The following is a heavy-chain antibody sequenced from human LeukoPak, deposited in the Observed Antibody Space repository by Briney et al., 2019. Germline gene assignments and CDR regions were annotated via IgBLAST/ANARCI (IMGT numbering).Heavy chain of an antibody. Sequence: PGGSLRLSCAASGFIFSSYAMSWVRQAPGQGLEWVSAISGSGGSTYYADSVKGRFTISRDNSKNTLYLQMNSLRAEDTAVYYCAKDLEGVVVPAEYDYWGQGTLVTVSS. V-gene: IGHV3-23*01. CDR1: GFIFSSYA. CDR3: AKDLEGVVVPAEYDY. D-gene: IGHD2-2*01. J-gene: IGHJ4*02. CDR2: ISGSGGST.